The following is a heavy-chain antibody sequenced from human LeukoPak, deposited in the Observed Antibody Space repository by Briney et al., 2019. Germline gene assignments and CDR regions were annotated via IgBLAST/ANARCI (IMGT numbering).Heavy chain of an antibody. J-gene: IGHJ6*02. CDR3: AKATYYDILTGYYEGYYGMDV. CDR2: ISGSGGST. CDR1: GFTFSSYA. D-gene: IGHD3-9*01. Sequence: GGSLRLSCAASGFTFSSYAMSWVRQAPGKGLEWVSAISGSGGSTYYADSVKGRFTISRDNSKNTLYLQMNSLRAEDTAVYYCAKATYYDILTGYYEGYYGMDVWGQGTTVTVSS. V-gene: IGHV3-23*01.